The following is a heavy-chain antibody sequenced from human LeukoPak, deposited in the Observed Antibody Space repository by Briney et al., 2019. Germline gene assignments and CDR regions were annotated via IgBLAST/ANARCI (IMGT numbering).Heavy chain of an antibody. CDR3: ATGIVWLADY. J-gene: IGHJ4*02. V-gene: IGHV1-69-2*01. CDR1: VYTHTYYF. Sequence: GASVKVSCQVSVYTHTYYFMHWVQQAPGKGLEWMGLVDPEDGETIYADKFQGRVTITADTSTDTAYMELSSLRSEDTAVYYCATGIVWLADYWGQGTLVTVSS. CDR2: VDPEDGET. D-gene: IGHD6-19*01.